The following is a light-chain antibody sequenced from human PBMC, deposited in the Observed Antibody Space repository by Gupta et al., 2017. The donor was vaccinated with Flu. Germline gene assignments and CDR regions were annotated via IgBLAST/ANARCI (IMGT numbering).Light chain of an antibody. CDR1: QSVSNY. CDR3: QQRSSWPSIT. V-gene: IGKV3-11*01. J-gene: IGKJ5*01. Sequence: ATSYCSASQSVSNYLVWYQQKPGQAPRLLIFDAAYTGTCRPARLIGSGSGTDFTLPISSREPEDFAVYYCQQRSSWPSITFGQGTRLEIK. CDR2: DAA.